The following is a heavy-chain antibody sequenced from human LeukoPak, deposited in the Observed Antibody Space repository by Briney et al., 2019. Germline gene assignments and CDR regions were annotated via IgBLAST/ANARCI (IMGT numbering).Heavy chain of an antibody. Sequence: GGSLRLSCAASGFTFSSYWMHWVRQTPGKGLVWVSRIKSDGSTIYADSVKGRFTISRDNAKNSLYLQMNSLRAEDTAVYYCARDLLVGGSGYHYWGQGTLVTVSS. CDR3: ARDLLVGGSGYHY. CDR2: IKSDGST. J-gene: IGHJ4*02. D-gene: IGHD3-22*01. V-gene: IGHV3-74*01. CDR1: GFTFSSYW.